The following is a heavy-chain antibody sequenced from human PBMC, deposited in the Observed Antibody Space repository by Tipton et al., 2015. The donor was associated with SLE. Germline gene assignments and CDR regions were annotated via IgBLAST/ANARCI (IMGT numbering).Heavy chain of an antibody. V-gene: IGHV4-39*07. CDR1: GGSISSSSYY. D-gene: IGHD3-22*01. CDR2: IYYSGGI. Sequence: TLSLTCTVSGGSISSSSYYWGWIRQPPGKGLEWIGSIYYSGGISYNPSLKSRVTISVDTSKNQFSLKLSSVTAADTAVYYCATHDSSGYYFDYWGQGTLVSVGS. J-gene: IGHJ4*02. CDR3: ATHDSSGYYFDY.